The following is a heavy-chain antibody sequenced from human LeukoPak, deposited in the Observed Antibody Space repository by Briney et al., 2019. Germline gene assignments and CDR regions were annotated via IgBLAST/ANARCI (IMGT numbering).Heavy chain of an antibody. J-gene: IGHJ4*02. V-gene: IGHV1-69*05. CDR2: IIPIFGTA. Sequence: SVKVSCKASGGTFSSYAISWVRQAPGQGLEWMGGIIPIFGTANYAQKFQGRVTITTDESTSTAYMELSSLRSEDTAVYYCARRYSGSYYSMKGFDYWGQGTLVTVSS. CDR1: GGTFSSYA. D-gene: IGHD1-26*01. CDR3: ARRYSGSYYSMKGFDY.